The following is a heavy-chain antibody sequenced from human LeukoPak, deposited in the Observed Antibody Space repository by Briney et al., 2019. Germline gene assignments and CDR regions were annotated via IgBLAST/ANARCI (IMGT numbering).Heavy chain of an antibody. CDR3: AKRYCKSATCRSDMDA. V-gene: IGHV3-30*02. J-gene: IGHJ6*02. CDR2: IQSDGSKT. Sequence: GVSLRLSCAAPGFSFSNYGMHWVRQGPGKRLEWVALIQSDGSKTYSADSVKGRFTISRDNPRNTLYLQMDRLRPEDTAVYYCAKRYCKSATCRSDMDAWGQGTTVTVS. D-gene: IGHD2-15*01. CDR1: GFSFSNYG.